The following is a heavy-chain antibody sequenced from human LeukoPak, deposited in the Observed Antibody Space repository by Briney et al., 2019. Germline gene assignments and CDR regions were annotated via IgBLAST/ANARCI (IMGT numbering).Heavy chain of an antibody. CDR3: TTGDWFDP. J-gene: IGHJ5*02. CDR2: IKSKTDAATT. Sequence: GGSLRLSCAASGFTFSNAWMSWVRQAPGKGLEWVGRIKSKTDAATTDYAAPVKGKFTISRDASKNTRYLQMNSLKTEDTAVYYCTTGDWFDPWGQGTLVTVSS. CDR1: GFTFSNAW. V-gene: IGHV3-15*01.